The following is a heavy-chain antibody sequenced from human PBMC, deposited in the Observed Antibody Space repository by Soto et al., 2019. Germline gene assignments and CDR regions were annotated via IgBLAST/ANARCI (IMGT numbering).Heavy chain of an antibody. V-gene: IGHV3-23*01. Sequence: SLRLSCAASGFTFSSYAMSWVRQAPGKGLEWVSAISGSGGSTYYADSVKGRFTISRDNSKNTLYLQMNSLRAEDTAVYYCAKVGPYCSSSEVGAFDIWGQGTMVTVSS. CDR2: ISGSGGST. CDR3: AKVGPYCSSSEVGAFDI. D-gene: IGHD6-6*01. J-gene: IGHJ3*02. CDR1: GFTFSSYA.